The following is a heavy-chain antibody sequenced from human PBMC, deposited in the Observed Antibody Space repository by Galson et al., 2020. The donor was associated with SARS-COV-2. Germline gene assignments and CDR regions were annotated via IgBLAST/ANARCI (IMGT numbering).Heavy chain of an antibody. Sequence: ASVKVSCKVSGYTLTELSMHWVRQAPGKGLEWMGGFDPEDGETIYAQKFQGRVTMTEDTSTDTAYMELSSLRSEDTAVYYCATGYAHWVDTAMVLYWGQGTLVTVSS. CDR3: ATGYAHWVDTAMVLY. V-gene: IGHV1-24*01. D-gene: IGHD5-18*01. CDR2: FDPEDGET. J-gene: IGHJ4*02. CDR1: GYTLTELS.